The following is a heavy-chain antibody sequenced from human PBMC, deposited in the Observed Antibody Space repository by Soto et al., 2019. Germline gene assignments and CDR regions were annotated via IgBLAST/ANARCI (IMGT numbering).Heavy chain of an antibody. CDR3: ARASSYSGSDYVWFDP. D-gene: IGHD1-26*01. Sequence: SLRLSCAASGFPFSSYSMHWVRQAPGKGLEWVSYISSVSSTIYYADSVKGRFTISRDNAKNSLYLQMNSLRDEDTAVDDGARASSYSGSDYVWFDPWGQGTLVTVSS. CDR2: ISSVSSTI. J-gene: IGHJ5*02. CDR1: GFPFSSYS. V-gene: IGHV3-48*02.